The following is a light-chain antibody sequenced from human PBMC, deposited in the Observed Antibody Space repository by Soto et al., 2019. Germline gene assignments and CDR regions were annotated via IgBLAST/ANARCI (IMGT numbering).Light chain of an antibody. Sequence: QSALTQPASVSGSPGQSITISCSGTSEDVGGYNYVSWYQHHPGKAPKLMIYGVTNRPSGLSNRFSGSKSGSTASLTISGLQAEDEADYYCSSYTSSNTLVFGTGTKVTVL. CDR3: SSYTSSNTLV. J-gene: IGLJ1*01. CDR2: GVT. CDR1: SEDVGGYNY. V-gene: IGLV2-14*01.